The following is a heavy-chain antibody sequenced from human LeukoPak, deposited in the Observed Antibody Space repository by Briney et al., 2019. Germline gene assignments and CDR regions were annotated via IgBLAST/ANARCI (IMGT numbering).Heavy chain of an antibody. CDR1: GFSFSGYW. CDR2: IKQDGSET. J-gene: IGHJ4*02. V-gene: IGHV3-7*03. CDR3: AREEVKSFDN. Sequence: PGGSLRLSCAASGFSFSGYWMTWVRQAPGKGLEWVANIKQDGSETSYVTSVRGRFTISRDNAKNSLYLQVNNLRVEDTAVYFCAREEVKSFDNWGQGTLVTVSS.